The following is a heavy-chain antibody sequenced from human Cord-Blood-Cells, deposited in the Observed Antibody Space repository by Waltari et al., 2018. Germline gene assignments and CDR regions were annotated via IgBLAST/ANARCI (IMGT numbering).Heavy chain of an antibody. CDR1: GYSFTTYW. Sequence: EVQLVQSGAEVKKPGESLKISCKGSGYSFTTYWIGWVRPVLGKGLEWMGIIYPGNSDTRYSPPFQGQVTISADKSISTAYLQWSSLKASDTAMYYCARSQSSIAARDAFDIWGQGTMVTVSS. V-gene: IGHV5-51*01. CDR3: ARSQSSIAARDAFDI. CDR2: IYPGNSDT. D-gene: IGHD6-6*01. J-gene: IGHJ3*02.